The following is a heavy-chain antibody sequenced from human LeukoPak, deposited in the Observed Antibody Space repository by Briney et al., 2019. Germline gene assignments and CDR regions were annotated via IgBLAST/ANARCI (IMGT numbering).Heavy chain of an antibody. CDR1: GFTLSSYA. Sequence: PGGSLRLSCAASGFTLSSYAMNWVRQAPGKGLEWVSAITGSGGRTYYADSVKGRFTISRDNSKNSLYLQMNSLRAEDTAVYYCARAPAAMDDYYYYMDVWGKGTTVTISS. D-gene: IGHD2-2*01. J-gene: IGHJ6*03. CDR2: ITGSGGRT. CDR3: ARAPAAMDDYYYYMDV. V-gene: IGHV3-23*01.